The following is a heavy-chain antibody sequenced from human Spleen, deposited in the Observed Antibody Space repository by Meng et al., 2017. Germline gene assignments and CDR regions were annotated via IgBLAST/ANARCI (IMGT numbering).Heavy chain of an antibody. Sequence: VQLVETGGGLIQPGGSLRLSCAASGFTVSSYYMSWVRQVPGKRLEWVGRIKSKPDGETIDYGAPVKGRFTISRDDSKNTVYLQMNSLKTEDTAVYYCSGHIDYWGQGTLVTVSS. V-gene: IGHV3-15*01. J-gene: IGHJ4*02. CDR3: SGHIDY. CDR2: IKSKPDGETI. CDR1: GFTVSSYY. D-gene: IGHD5-12*01.